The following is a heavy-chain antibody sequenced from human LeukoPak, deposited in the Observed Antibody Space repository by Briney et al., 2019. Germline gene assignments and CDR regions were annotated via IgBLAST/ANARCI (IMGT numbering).Heavy chain of an antibody. V-gene: IGHV4-39*07. Sequence: SETLSLTCTVSGGSISSSSYYWGWIRQPPGKGLEWIGGIYYSGSTYYNPSLKSRVTISVDKSKNQFSLKLSSVTAADTAVYYCARDQGSSSAFDYWGQGTLVTVSS. CDR1: GGSISSSSYY. CDR3: ARDQGSSSAFDY. J-gene: IGHJ4*02. D-gene: IGHD6-6*01. CDR2: IYYSGST.